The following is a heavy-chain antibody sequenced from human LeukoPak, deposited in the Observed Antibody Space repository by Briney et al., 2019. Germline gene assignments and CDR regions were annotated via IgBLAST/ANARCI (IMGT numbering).Heavy chain of an antibody. CDR2: IIPIFGTT. CDR1: GGTFSSYA. Sequence: SVKVSCKASGGTFSSYAITWVRQAPGQGLEWMGRIIPIFGTTKYAQKFQGRVTITTDESTRTTCMDLSSLRSEDPAVYYCAREDCSGGSYYYGGPFDYWGQGTLVTVSS. D-gene: IGHD2-15*01. V-gene: IGHV1-69*05. CDR3: AREDCSGGSYYYGGPFDY. J-gene: IGHJ4*02.